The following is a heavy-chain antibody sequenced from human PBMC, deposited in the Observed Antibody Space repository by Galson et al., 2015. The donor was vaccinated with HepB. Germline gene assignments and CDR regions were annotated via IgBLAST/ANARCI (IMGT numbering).Heavy chain of an antibody. CDR2: ISSTSSNI. CDR3: ARDRGAYYGSGSYPDAFDI. V-gene: IGHV3-21*01. Sequence: SLRLSCAASGFTFSSYSMNWVRQAPGKGLEWVSSISSTSSNIYYADSVKGRFTISRDNAKNSLHLQMNSLRAEDTAVYYCARDRGAYYGSGSYPDAFDIWGQGTRVTVSS. J-gene: IGHJ3*02. D-gene: IGHD3-10*01. CDR1: GFTFSSYS.